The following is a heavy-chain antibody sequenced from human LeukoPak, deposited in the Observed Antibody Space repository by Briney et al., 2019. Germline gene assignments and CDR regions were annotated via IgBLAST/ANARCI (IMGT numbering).Heavy chain of an antibody. CDR2: ISSSDSTI. J-gene: IGHJ4*02. CDR1: GFTFSDYY. V-gene: IGHV3-11*01. Sequence: PGGSLRLSCAASGFTFSDYYMSWIRQAPGKGLEWVSYISSSDSTIYYADSVKGRFTISRDNSKNTLYLQMNSLRAEDTAVYYCAKDKSYYYDSGSYGLDYWGQGTLVTVSS. CDR3: AKDKSYYYDSGSYGLDY. D-gene: IGHD3-10*01.